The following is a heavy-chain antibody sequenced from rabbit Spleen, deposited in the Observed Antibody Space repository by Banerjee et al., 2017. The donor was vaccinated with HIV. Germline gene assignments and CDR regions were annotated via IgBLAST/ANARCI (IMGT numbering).Heavy chain of an antibody. CDR2: IDTGSSGFT. V-gene: IGHV1S40*01. Sequence: QSLEESGGDLVKPGASLTLTCTASGVSFSFNSYMCWVRQAPGKGLEWIACIDTGSSGFTYFASWAKGRFTISKTSSTTVTLQMTSLTAADTATYFCARDSGSSFSSYGMDLWGPGPLVTVS. D-gene: IGHD8-1*01. J-gene: IGHJ6*01. CDR3: ARDSGSSFSSYGMDL. CDR1: GVSFSFNSY.